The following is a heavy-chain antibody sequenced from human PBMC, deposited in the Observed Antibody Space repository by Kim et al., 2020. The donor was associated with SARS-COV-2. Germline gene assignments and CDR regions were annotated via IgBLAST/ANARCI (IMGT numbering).Heavy chain of an antibody. J-gene: IGHJ4*02. CDR1: GFTVSSNY. Sequence: GGSLRLSCAASGFTVSSNYMSWVRQAPGKGLEWVSVIYSGGSTYYADSVKGRFTISRDNSKNTLYLQMNSLRAEDTAVYYCARDRYYYDSSGYRGVFDYWGQGTLVTVSS. CDR3: ARDRYYYDSSGYRGVFDY. D-gene: IGHD3-22*01. V-gene: IGHV3-66*01. CDR2: IYSGGST.